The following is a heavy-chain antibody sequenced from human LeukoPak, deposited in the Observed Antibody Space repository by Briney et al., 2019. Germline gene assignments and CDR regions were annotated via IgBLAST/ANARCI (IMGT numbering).Heavy chain of an antibody. J-gene: IGHJ4*02. CDR2: IIPIFGTA. V-gene: IGHV1-69*13. Sequence: SVKVSCKASGGTFSSYAISWVRQAPGQGLEWVGGIIPIFGTANYAQKFQGRVTITADESTSTAYMELSSLRSEDTAVYYCARDRQYSSGWYGDYFDYWGQGTLVTVSS. CDR3: ARDRQYSSGWYGDYFDY. CDR1: GGTFSSYA. D-gene: IGHD6-19*01.